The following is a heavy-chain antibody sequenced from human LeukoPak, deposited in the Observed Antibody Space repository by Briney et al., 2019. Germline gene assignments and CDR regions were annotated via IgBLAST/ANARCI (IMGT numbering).Heavy chain of an antibody. J-gene: IGHJ4*02. CDR3: ARGVVGSLDY. V-gene: IGHV3-7*01. Sequence: GGSLRLSCAPSGFTFSTYWMAWLRQAPGKGLEWVANIKGDESARHQADSVKGRFTISRDKNQNSVYLQMSNLRGDHTAVYYCARGVVGSLDYWGQGTLVTVSS. D-gene: IGHD1-26*01. CDR1: GFTFSTYW. CDR2: IKGDESAR.